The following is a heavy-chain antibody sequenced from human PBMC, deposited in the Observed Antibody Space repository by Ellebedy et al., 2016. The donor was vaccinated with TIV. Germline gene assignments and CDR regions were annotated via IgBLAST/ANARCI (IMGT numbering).Heavy chain of an antibody. D-gene: IGHD3-16*01. V-gene: IGHV3-48*02. J-gene: IGHJ3*02. CDR2: ISSSSSTI. CDR3: ARDSWGAFDI. CDR1: GFTFSSYA. Sequence: GGSLRLSXAGSGFTFSSYAMHWVRQAPGKGLEWISYISSSSSTIYYADSVKGRFTISTDNAKNSLWLQMNSLRDEDTAVYYCARDSWGAFDIWGQGTMVTVSS.